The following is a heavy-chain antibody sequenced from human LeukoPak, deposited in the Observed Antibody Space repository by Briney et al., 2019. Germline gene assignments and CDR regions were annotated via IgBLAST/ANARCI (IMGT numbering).Heavy chain of an antibody. CDR1: GYSISTGYY. CDR2: IYHSGST. J-gene: IGHJ4*02. CDR3: ATHSFRGYCSSTSCWTFDY. Sequence: PSETLSLTCAVSGYSISTGYYWGWIRQPPGKGLEWIGTIYHSGSTYYNPSLKSRVTISVDTSKNQFSLKLSSVTAADMVVYYCATHSFRGYCSSTSCWTFDYWGQGTLVTVSS. V-gene: IGHV4-38-2*01. D-gene: IGHD2-2*01.